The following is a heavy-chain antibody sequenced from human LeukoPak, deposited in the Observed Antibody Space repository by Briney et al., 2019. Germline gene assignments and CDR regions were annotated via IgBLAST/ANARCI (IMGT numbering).Heavy chain of an antibody. CDR3: AKAAKIVGATRGNWFDP. J-gene: IGHJ5*02. CDR1: GFTFSSYS. V-gene: IGHV3-23*01. CDR2: ISGSGGST. Sequence: PGGSLRLSCAASGFTFSSYSMNWVRQAPGKGLEWVSAISGSGGSTYYADSVKGRFTISRDNSKNTLYLQMNSLRAEDTAVYYCAKAAKIVGATRGNWFDPWGQGTLVTVSS. D-gene: IGHD1-26*01.